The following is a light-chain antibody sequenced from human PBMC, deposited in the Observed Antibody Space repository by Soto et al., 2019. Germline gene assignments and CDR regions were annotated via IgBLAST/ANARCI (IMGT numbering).Light chain of an antibody. CDR2: DAS. Sequence: EIVLTQSPGTLSLSPGERATLSCRASQSVSNNYLTWYHQRPGQAPRLLIYDASRRATGIPDRFSGSGSGTDFSLTISRLEPEDFAVYYCQHYDSARWTFGLGTKV. CDR1: QSVSNNY. CDR3: QHYDSARWT. V-gene: IGKV3-20*01. J-gene: IGKJ1*01.